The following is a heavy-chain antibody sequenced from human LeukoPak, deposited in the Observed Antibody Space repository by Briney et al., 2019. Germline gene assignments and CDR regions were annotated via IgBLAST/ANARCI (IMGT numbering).Heavy chain of an antibody. D-gene: IGHD6-13*01. V-gene: IGHV3-66*01. CDR2: IYAGGNT. Sequence: GGSLRLSCAASGFTLNTNYMNWVRQVPGKGLEWVSVIYAGGNTYYADSVKERFTISRDNSRNTLYLQMNSLRGDDTAVYYCAREVYSSTWFDLWGQGTLVTVSS. J-gene: IGHJ4*02. CDR1: GFTLNTNY. CDR3: AREVYSSTWFDL.